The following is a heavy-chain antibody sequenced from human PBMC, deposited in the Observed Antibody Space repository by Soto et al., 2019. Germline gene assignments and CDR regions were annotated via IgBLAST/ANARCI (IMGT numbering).Heavy chain of an antibody. CDR3: ARAANTLYAPHGLDV. Sequence: PGGSLRLSCAVSGFPFGNISMSWARHAPGQGLEALASLSSGSFYIFNAESERGRFTINRDDAKNLLFLQMNSLTIEDTATYYCARAANTLYAPHGLDVWGQGTAVSVSS. J-gene: IGHJ6*02. CDR1: GFPFGNIS. V-gene: IGHV3-21*01. D-gene: IGHD3-16*01. CDR2: LSSGSFYI.